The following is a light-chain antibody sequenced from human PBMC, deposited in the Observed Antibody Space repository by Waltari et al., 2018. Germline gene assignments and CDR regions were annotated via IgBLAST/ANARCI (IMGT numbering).Light chain of an antibody. J-gene: IGKJ1*01. V-gene: IGKV3-20*01. Sequence: EIVLTQSPGTLSLSPGERAPLSCRASKSVRRSLAWYQQKPGQAPRLLIYDASSRATGIPDRFSGSGSGTDFSLSISRLEPEDFAVYYCQHYVSLPATFGQGTKVEIK. CDR2: DAS. CDR1: KSVRRS. CDR3: QHYVSLPAT.